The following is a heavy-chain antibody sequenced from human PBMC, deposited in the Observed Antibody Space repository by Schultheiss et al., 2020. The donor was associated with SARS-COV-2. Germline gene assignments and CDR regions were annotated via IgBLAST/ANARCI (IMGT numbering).Heavy chain of an antibody. V-gene: IGHV3-7*01. Sequence: GGSLRLSCAASGFTFNRHYMTWVRQAPGKGLEWLANIKQDGSEEFHVDSLRGRFTISRDNANNFLFLQINSLRAEDTAVYYCARDFRNQLLYRTQRAFDIWGQGTMVTVSS. CDR3: ARDFRNQLLYRTQRAFDI. D-gene: IGHD2-2*02. CDR2: IKQDGSEE. CDR1: GFTFNRHY. J-gene: IGHJ3*02.